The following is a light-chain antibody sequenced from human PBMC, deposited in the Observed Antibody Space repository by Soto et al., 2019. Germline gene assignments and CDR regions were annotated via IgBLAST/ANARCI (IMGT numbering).Light chain of an antibody. Sequence: QSVLTQPASVSGPPEQSITISCTGTSSDVGGYNYVSWYQQHPGKAPKLMIYDVSNRPSGVSNRFSGSKSGNTASLTISGLQAEDEADYYCSSYTSSSTPYVFGTGTKLTVL. V-gene: IGLV2-14*01. CDR3: SSYTSSSTPYV. CDR2: DVS. J-gene: IGLJ1*01. CDR1: SSDVGGYNY.